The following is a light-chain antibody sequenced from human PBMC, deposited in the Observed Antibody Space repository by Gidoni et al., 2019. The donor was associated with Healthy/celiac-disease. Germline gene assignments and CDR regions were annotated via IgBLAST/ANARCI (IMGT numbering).Light chain of an antibody. V-gene: IGKV1-39*01. CDR3: QQSYSTLTWT. CDR2: AAS. CDR1: QSISSY. Sequence: DIQMTKSPSSLSASVGDRVTITCRASQSISSYLNWYQQKPGKAPKLLIYAASSLQSGVPSRFSGSASGTDFTLTISSLQPEDFATYYCQQSYSTLTWTFGQGTKVEIK. J-gene: IGKJ1*01.